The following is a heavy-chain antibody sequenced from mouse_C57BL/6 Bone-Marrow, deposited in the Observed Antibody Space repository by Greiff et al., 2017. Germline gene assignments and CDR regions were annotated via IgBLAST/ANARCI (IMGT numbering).Heavy chain of an antibody. CDR3: ARLYYYSSTTTIWY. CDR1: GYTFTSYT. Sequence: VQLVESGAELVRPGASVKMSCKASGYTFTSYTMHWVKQRPGQGLEWIGYINPSSGYTNYNQKFKDKATLTADKSSSTAYMQLSSLTSEDSAVYYCARLYYYSSTTTIWYRGNGTPVTVS. D-gene: IGHD1-1*01. V-gene: IGHV1-4*01. J-gene: IGHJ1*03. CDR2: INPSSGYT.